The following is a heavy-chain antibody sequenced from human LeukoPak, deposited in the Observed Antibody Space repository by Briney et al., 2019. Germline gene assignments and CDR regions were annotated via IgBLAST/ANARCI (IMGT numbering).Heavy chain of an antibody. CDR3: AREVDGYCSGGSCGDI. Sequence: GGSLRFSCAASGFTFSSYEMNWVRQAPGKGLEWVSYISSSGSTIYCADSVKGRFTISRDNAKNSLYLQMNSLRAEDTAVYYCAREVDGYCSGGSCGDIWGQGTMVTVSS. V-gene: IGHV3-48*03. CDR2: ISSSGSTI. D-gene: IGHD2-15*01. J-gene: IGHJ3*02. CDR1: GFTFSSYE.